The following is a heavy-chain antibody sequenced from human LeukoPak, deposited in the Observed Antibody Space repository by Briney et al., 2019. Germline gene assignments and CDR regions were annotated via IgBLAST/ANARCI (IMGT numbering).Heavy chain of an antibody. J-gene: IGHJ4*02. CDR1: GGSFSGYY. V-gene: IGHV4-34*01. CDR2: IYYSGST. Sequence: PSETLSLTCAVYGGSFSGYYWSWIRQHPGKGLEWIGYIYYSGSTYYNPSLKSRVTISVDTSKNQFSLKLSSVTAADTAVYYCARGSSSSNYFDYWGQGTLVTVSS. CDR3: ARGSSSSNYFDY. D-gene: IGHD6-6*01.